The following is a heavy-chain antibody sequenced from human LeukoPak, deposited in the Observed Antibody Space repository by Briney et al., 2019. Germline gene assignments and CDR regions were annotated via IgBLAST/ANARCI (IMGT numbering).Heavy chain of an antibody. Sequence: YIYYTGATYYNPSLKSRATISLDTSKNQFSLKLSSVTAADAAVYYCARAGYSYGTGYYFDYWGQGALVTVSS. D-gene: IGHD5-18*01. V-gene: IGHV4-59*01. J-gene: IGHJ4*02. CDR3: ARAGYSYGTGYYFDY. CDR2: IYYTGAT.